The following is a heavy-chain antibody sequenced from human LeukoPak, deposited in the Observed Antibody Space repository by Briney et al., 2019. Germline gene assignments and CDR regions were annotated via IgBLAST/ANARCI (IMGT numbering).Heavy chain of an antibody. J-gene: IGHJ3*02. CDR2: INTDGSST. CDR3: AREYLWGDTRVVEITDAFDI. CDR1: GFTFSSYW. D-gene: IGHD3-16*01. V-gene: IGHV3-74*01. Sequence: PGGSLRLSCAASGFTFSSYWMHWVRQAPGKGLVWVSRINTDGSSTSYADSVKGRFIISRDNAKNSLYLQMNSLRAEDTALYHCAREYLWGDTRVVEITDAFDIWGQGTMVTVSS.